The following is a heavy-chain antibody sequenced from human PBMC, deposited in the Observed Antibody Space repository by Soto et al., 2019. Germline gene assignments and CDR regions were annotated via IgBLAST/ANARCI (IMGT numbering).Heavy chain of an antibody. Sequence: QVQLQESGPGLVKPSETLSLTCTVSGGSISDTNYYWGWIRQPPGKGLEWIGSIFYSGSTYYNPSLKSRVTISVDTSKNQFSLKLNSVTAADTAVYYCARLFGGSGIVVVIYFDLWGRGTLVTVSS. CDR1: GGSISDTNYY. J-gene: IGHJ2*01. CDR2: IFYSGST. CDR3: ARLFGGSGIVVVIYFDL. D-gene: IGHD3-22*01. V-gene: IGHV4-39*01.